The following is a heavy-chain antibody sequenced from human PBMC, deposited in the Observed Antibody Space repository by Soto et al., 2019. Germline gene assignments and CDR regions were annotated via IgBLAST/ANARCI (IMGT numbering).Heavy chain of an antibody. CDR1: GYTFTSYY. V-gene: IGHV1-46*01. Sequence: ASVKVSCKASGYTFTSYYMHWVRQAPGQGLEWMGIINPSGGSTSYAQKFQGRVTMTRDTSTSTVYMELSSLRSEDTAVYYCARDRVDCSGGDCHRSPTGYWGQGTLVTVSS. D-gene: IGHD2-15*01. CDR3: ARDRVDCSGGDCHRSPTGY. CDR2: INPSGGST. J-gene: IGHJ4*02.